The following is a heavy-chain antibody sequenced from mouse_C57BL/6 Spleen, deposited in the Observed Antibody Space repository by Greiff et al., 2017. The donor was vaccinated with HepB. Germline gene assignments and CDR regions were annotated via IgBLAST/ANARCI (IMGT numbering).Heavy chain of an antibody. CDR3: ERQTTVVPWYFDV. CDR1: GYAFSSSW. CDR2: IYPGDGDT. D-gene: IGHD1-1*01. V-gene: IGHV1-82*01. Sequence: VQLQQSGPELVKPGASVKISCKASGYAFSSSWMNWVKQRPGKGLEWIGRIYPGDGDTNYNGKFKGKATLTADKSSSTAYMQLSSLTSEDSAVYVCERQTTVVPWYFDVWGTGTTVTVSS. J-gene: IGHJ1*03.